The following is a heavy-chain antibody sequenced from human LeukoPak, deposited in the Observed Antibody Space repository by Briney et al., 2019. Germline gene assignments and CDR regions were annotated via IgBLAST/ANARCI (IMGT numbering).Heavy chain of an antibody. D-gene: IGHD3-3*01. CDR3: ALGGPFWSGRNWFDP. CDR1: GGTFSSYA. V-gene: IGHV1-69*01. Sequence: SVKVSCKASGGTFSSYAISWVRQPPGQGLEWMGGIIPIFGTANYAQKFQGRVTITADESTSTAYMELSSLRSEDTAVYYCALGGPFWSGRNWFDPWGQGTLVTVSS. CDR2: IIPIFGTA. J-gene: IGHJ5*02.